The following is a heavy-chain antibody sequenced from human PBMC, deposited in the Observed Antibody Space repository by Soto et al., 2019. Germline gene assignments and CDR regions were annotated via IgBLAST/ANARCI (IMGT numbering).Heavy chain of an antibody. V-gene: IGHV1-18*04. J-gene: IGHJ6*02. Sequence: EASVKVSCKASGYTFTSYGISWVRQAPGQGLEWMGWISAYNGNTNYAQKLQGRVTMTTDTSTSTAYMELRSLRSDDTAVYYCASRRVGATRTHYYYYYGMDVWGQGTTVTVSS. D-gene: IGHD1-26*01. CDR3: ASRRVGATRTHYYYYYGMDV. CDR2: ISAYNGNT. CDR1: GYTFTSYG.